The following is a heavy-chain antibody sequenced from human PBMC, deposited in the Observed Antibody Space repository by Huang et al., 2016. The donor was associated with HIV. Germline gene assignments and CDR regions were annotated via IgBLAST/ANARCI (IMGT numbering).Heavy chain of an antibody. D-gene: IGHD6-13*01. J-gene: IGHJ4*02. CDR3: AKGGSAAAVLDF. Sequence: QVQLVESGGGVVQPGRSLRISCAASGFTFSSYGMHWVRQAPVKGLEWVAVISNDAKTKYYADSVKGRFSISRDNSKTTVYLQLNSLRLEDTAVYYCAKGGSAAAVLDFWGQGTLVTVSS. V-gene: IGHV3-30*18. CDR1: GFTFSSYG. CDR2: ISNDAKTK.